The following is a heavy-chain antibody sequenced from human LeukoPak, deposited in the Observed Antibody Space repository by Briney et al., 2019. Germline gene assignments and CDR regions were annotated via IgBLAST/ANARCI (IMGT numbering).Heavy chain of an antibody. CDR3: AKDLDIVVVPAAIRIRPNWFDP. V-gene: IGHV3-30*02. D-gene: IGHD2-2*02. J-gene: IGHJ5*02. CDR1: GFTFSSYG. Sequence: PGGSLRLSCAASGFTFSSYGMHWVRQAPGKGLEWVAFIRYDGSNKYYADSVKGRFTISRDNSKNTLYLQMNSLRAEDTAVYYCAKDLDIVVVPAAIRIRPNWFDPWGQGTLVTVSS. CDR2: IRYDGSNK.